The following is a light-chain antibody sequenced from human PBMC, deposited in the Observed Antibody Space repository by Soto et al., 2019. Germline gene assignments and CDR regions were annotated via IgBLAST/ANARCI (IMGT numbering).Light chain of an antibody. J-gene: IGKJ4*01. CDR1: QSINIY. CDR2: VAS. V-gene: IGKV1-39*01. CDR3: QLSFRTPHT. Sequence: QLSLGQSCMSRCVPDSVTITCRASQSINIYLSWYQQKPGKAPKLLINVASTLQGGVPSRFSGSASGTEFTLAISSLQPEDSPIYHCQLSFRTPHTVGGGTKVDIK.